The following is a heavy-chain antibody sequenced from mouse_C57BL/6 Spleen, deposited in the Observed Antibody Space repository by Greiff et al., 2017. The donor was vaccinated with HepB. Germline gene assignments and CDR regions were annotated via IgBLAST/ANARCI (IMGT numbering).Heavy chain of an antibody. CDR3: AIDSSGYLDY. J-gene: IGHJ2*01. V-gene: IGHV1-82*01. CDR1: GYAFSSSW. CDR2: IYPGDGDT. D-gene: IGHD3-2*02. Sequence: VQLQQSGPELVKPGASVKISCKASGYAFSSSWMNWVKQRPGKGLEWIGRIYPGDGDTNYNGKFKGKATLTADKSSSTAYMQLSSLTSEDSAVYFCAIDSSGYLDYWGQGTTLTVSS.